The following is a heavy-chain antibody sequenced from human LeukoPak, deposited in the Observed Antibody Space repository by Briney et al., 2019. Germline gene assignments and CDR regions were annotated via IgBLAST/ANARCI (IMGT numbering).Heavy chain of an antibody. D-gene: IGHD3-22*01. J-gene: IGHJ4*02. CDR3: ARETSSDTSGYNY. CDR1: GGSSSSGNCY. Sequence: SETLSLTCTVSGGSSSSGNCYWTWIRQPPGKGLEWIGYIFHSGSTYYNPSLKSRVTISLDTSKNQFSLKLNSVTAADTAVYYCARETSSDTSGYNYWGQGTLVTVSS. CDR2: IFHSGST. V-gene: IGHV4-31*03.